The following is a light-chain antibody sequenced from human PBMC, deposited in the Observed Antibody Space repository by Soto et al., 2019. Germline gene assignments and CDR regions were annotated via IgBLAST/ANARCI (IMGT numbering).Light chain of an antibody. V-gene: IGKV1-39*01. CDR2: AAS. Sequence: DIQLTQSPSSLSASVGDRVTITCRASQSIGYNLNWYQQKPGKARKVLIYAASTLQSGVQSRFSGSGSGTDFTLTIISLQPEDFATYYCQQCSRANPFGQGTKLEI. J-gene: IGKJ2*01. CDR1: QSIGYN. CDR3: QQCSRANP.